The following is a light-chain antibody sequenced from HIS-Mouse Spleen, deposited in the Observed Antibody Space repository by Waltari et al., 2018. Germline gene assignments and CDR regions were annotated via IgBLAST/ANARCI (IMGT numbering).Light chain of an antibody. CDR2: EVS. J-gene: IGLJ1*01. Sequence: QSALTQPASVSGSPGQSITISCTGTSSDVGGYNYVSWYQQHPGKAPKFMIYEVSNRPSGVSNRCSGSKSGNTASLTISGLQAEDEADYYCSSYTSSSTQVFGTGTKVTVL. CDR3: SSYTSSSTQV. V-gene: IGLV2-14*01. CDR1: SSDVGGYNY.